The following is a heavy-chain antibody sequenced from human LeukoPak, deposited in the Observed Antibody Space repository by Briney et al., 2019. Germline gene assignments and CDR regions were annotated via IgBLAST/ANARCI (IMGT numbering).Heavy chain of an antibody. Sequence: GVFRRLSCAAAGVTFGDYWMSWLRQAPGKGLEWVGNIRFDGGDRNYVGSVKGRFTSSRDNAERSIFLHMNSLRVEDTAVYYCARCLYSRVGCFFDSWGQGTLVSVSS. J-gene: IGHJ4*02. CDR1: GVTFGDYW. CDR3: ARCLYSRVGCFFDS. V-gene: IGHV3-7*01. D-gene: IGHD4-11*01. CDR2: IRFDGGDR.